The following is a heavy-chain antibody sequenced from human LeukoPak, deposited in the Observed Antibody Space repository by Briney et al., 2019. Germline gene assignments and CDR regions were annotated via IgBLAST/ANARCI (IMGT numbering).Heavy chain of an antibody. CDR2: IRYDGSNK. J-gene: IGHJ4*02. V-gene: IGHV3-30*02. CDR1: GFTFSSYS. CDR3: AKHPRGQDGNYDRD. D-gene: IGHD4-17*01. Sequence: GGSLRLSCAASGFTFSSYSMNWVRQAPGKGLEWVAFIRYDGSNKYYVDSVKGRFTISRDNSKNTLYLQMNSLRAEDTAVYYCAKHPRGQDGNYDRDWGQGTLVTVSS.